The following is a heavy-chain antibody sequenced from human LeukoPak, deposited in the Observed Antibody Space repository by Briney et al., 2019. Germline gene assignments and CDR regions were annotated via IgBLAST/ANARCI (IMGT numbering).Heavy chain of an antibody. CDR2: IYYSGST. Sequence: PSETLSLTCTVSGGSISSYYWNWIRQPPGKGLEWVGYIYYSGSTNYNPSLKSRVTISLDTSKNQFSLKLSSVTAADTAVYYCARLGYSSGFPRWFDPWGQGTLVTVSS. V-gene: IGHV4-59*08. J-gene: IGHJ5*02. CDR1: GGSISSYY. D-gene: IGHD6-19*01. CDR3: ARLGYSSGFPRWFDP.